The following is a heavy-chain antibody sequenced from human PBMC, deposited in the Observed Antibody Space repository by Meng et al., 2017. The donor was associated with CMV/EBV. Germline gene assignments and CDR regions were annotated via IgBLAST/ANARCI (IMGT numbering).Heavy chain of an antibody. D-gene: IGHD3-22*01. CDR1: GFTFSSYE. Sequence: GESLKISCAASGFTFSSYEMNWVRQAPGKGLEWVSCISSSGSTIYYADSVKGRFTISRDNAKNSLYLQMNSLRAEDTAVYYCARAKSSGYYYVGYWYFDLWGRGTLVTVSS. V-gene: IGHV3-48*03. CDR2: ISSSGSTI. CDR3: ARAKSSGYYYVGYWYFDL. J-gene: IGHJ2*01.